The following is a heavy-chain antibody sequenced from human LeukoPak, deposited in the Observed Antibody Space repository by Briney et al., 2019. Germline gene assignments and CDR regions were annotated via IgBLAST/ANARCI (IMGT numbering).Heavy chain of an antibody. J-gene: IGHJ5*02. CDR1: GFTFSTSA. CDR2: ISTTVGNT. D-gene: IGHD3-10*01. Sequence: GGSLRLSCAASGFTFSTSAMSWVRQAPGKGLEWVSSISTTVGNTYYADSVKGRFTISRDNSNHTLYLQMNSLTAEDTAVYYCTKRAEFGGFDPWGQGTLVTVPS. CDR3: TKRAEFGGFDP. V-gene: IGHV3-23*01.